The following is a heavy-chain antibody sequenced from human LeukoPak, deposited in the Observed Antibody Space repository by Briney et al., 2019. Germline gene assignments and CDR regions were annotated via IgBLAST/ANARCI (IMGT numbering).Heavy chain of an antibody. Sequence: PGGSLRLSCAASGFTFSSYAMSWVRQPPGKGLEWIGEINHSGSTNYNPSLKSRVTISVDTSKNQFSLKLSSVTAADTAVYYCARVGLVRGVAVSPVGVDYWGQGTLVTVSS. J-gene: IGHJ4*02. CDR3: ARVGLVRGVAVSPVGVDY. D-gene: IGHD3-10*01. V-gene: IGHV4-34*01. CDR1: GFTFSSYA. CDR2: INHSGST.